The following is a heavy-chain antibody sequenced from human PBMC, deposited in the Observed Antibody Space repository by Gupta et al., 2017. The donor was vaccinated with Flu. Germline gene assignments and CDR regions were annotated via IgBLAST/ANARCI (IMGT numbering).Heavy chain of an antibody. J-gene: IGHJ4*02. CDR3: ARAGYCSSTSCPLDY. CDR2: IYYSGSN. CDR1: GGSISSGGYY. Sequence: QVQLQESGPGLVKPSQTLSLTCTVSGGSISSGGYYWSWIRQHPGKGLEWIGYIYYSGSNYYNPSSKSRVTISVGTSKNQFSLKLSSVTAADTAGYYCARAGYCSSTSCPLDYWGQGTLVTVSS. V-gene: IGHV4-31*03. D-gene: IGHD2-2*01.